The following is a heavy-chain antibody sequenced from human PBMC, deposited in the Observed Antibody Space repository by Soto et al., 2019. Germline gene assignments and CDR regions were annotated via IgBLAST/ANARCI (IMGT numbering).Heavy chain of an antibody. V-gene: IGHV3-23*01. Sequence: GGSLRLSCAASGFTFSSYAMSWVRQAPGKGLEWVSAISGSGDSTYYADSVKGRFTISRDNSKNTLYLQMNSLRAEDTAVYYCAKGGYGSGRYFAFDIWGQGTMVTVSS. CDR2: ISGSGDST. CDR1: GFTFSSYA. CDR3: AKGGYGSGRYFAFDI. D-gene: IGHD3-10*01. J-gene: IGHJ3*02.